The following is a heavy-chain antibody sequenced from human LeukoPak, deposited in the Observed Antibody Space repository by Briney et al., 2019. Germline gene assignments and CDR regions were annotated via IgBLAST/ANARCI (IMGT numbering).Heavy chain of an antibody. J-gene: IGHJ4*02. CDR2: IKKTGSET. CDR1: GFTFSGFW. CDR3: AKEDGYCSGGNCYSYFDS. V-gene: IGHV3-7*01. Sequence: GGSLRLSCAVSGFTFSGFWMSWVRRAPGKGLEWVAYIKKTGSETYYVDSVKGRFTITRDNTRNSLFLQMYSLRAEDTAVYFCAKEDGYCSGGNCYSYFDSWGRGTLVTVSS. D-gene: IGHD2-15*01.